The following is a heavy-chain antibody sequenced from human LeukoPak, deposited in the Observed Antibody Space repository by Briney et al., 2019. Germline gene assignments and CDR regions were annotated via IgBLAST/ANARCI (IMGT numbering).Heavy chain of an antibody. Sequence: TLSLTCAVSGGSISSGGYSWSWIRQHPGKGLEWIGYIYYSGSTYYNPSLKSRVTISVDTSKNQFSLKLSSVTAADTAVYYCARAGGYGDYYFDYWGQGTLVTVSS. CDR2: IYYSGST. CDR1: GGSISSGGYS. CDR3: ARAGGYGDYYFDY. J-gene: IGHJ4*02. D-gene: IGHD4-17*01. V-gene: IGHV4-31*11.